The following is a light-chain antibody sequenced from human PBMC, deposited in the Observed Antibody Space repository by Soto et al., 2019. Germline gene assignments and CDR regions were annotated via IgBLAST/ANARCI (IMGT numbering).Light chain of an antibody. CDR1: QSVSSN. CDR2: GAS. CDR3: QQYNNWPWT. J-gene: IGKJ1*01. V-gene: IGKV3-15*01. Sequence: EIVMTQSPAPLSVSPGERATLSCRASQSVSSNLAWYQQKPGQAPRLLIHGASTRATGFPARFSGSRSGTDFTLTISSLQSEDVAVYYCQQYNNWPWTFGQGTKVDIK.